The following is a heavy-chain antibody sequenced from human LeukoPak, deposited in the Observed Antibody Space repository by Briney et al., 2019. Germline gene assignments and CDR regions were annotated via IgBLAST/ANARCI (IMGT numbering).Heavy chain of an antibody. J-gene: IGHJ4*02. D-gene: IGHD1-7*01. CDR2: ISGSGGST. CDR1: GFTFSSYA. CDR3: AKDRDNWNYEGPVGY. V-gene: IGHV3-23*01. Sequence: PGGSLRLSCAASGFTFSSYAMSWVRQAPGKGLEWVSAISGSGGSTYYADSVKGRFTISRDNSKNTLYLQMNSLRAEDTALYYCAKDRDNWNYEGPVGYWGQGTLVTVSS.